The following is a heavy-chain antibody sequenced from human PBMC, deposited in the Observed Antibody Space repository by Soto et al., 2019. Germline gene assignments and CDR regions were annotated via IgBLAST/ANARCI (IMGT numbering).Heavy chain of an antibody. CDR3: ARHVSDIVATNPDY. D-gene: IGHD5-12*01. CDR1: GGSISSSSYY. Sequence: SETLSLTCTVSGGSISSSSYYWGWIRQPPGKGLEWIGSIYYSGSTYYNPSLKSRVTISVDTSKNQFSLKLSSVTAADTAVYYCARHVSDIVATNPDYWGQGTLVTVSS. V-gene: IGHV4-39*01. CDR2: IYYSGST. J-gene: IGHJ4*02.